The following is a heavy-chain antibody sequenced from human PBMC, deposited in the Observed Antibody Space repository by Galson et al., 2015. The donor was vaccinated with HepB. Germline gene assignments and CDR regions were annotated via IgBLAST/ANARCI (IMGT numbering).Heavy chain of an antibody. V-gene: IGHV3-30-3*01. CDR3: TRDQRIERLHLQGDPFNI. J-gene: IGHJ3*02. CDR2: ISYDGINQ. D-gene: IGHD5-24*01. Sequence: SLRLSCAASGFTFNSYALHWVRQAPGKGLEWVAVISYDGINQHYADSVKGRFTVSRDNSRNTLFLRVNSLRVEDTAVYYCTRDQRIERLHLQGDPFNIWGQGTMVTVSS. CDR1: GFTFNSYA.